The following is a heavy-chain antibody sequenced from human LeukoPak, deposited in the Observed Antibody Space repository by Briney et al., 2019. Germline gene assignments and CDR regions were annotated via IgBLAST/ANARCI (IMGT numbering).Heavy chain of an antibody. J-gene: IGHJ4*02. Sequence: PGGSLRLSCAASGFTFSSHAMHWVRQAPGKGLEWVAVISYDGSNKHYADSVKGRFTISRDNSKNTLYLQMNSLRAEDTAVYYCAKYVRSGAGGGFDYWGQGTLVTVSS. V-gene: IGHV3-30-3*02. CDR1: GFTFSSHA. CDR2: ISYDGSNK. D-gene: IGHD2-8*02. CDR3: AKYVRSGAGGGFDY.